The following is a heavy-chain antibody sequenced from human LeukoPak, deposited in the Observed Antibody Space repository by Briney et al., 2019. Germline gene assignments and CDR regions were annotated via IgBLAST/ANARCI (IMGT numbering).Heavy chain of an antibody. CDR3: ARVLSSSWYPDWFDP. Sequence: PSETLSLTCTVSGGSISSYYWSWIRQPPGKGLEWIGYIYYSGSTSYNPSLKSRVTISVDTSKNQFSLKLSSVTAADTAVYYCARVLSSSWYPDWFDPWGQGTLVTVSS. D-gene: IGHD6-13*01. J-gene: IGHJ5*02. V-gene: IGHV4-59*01. CDR2: IYYSGST. CDR1: GGSISSYY.